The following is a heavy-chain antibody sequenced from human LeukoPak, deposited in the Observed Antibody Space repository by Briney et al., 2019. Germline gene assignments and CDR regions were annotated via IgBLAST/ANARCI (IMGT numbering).Heavy chain of an antibody. V-gene: IGHV3-30*18. Sequence: PGGSLRLSCAASGFTFSSYGMHWVRRAPGKGLEWVAVISYDGSNKYYADSVKGRFTISRDNSKNTLYLQMNSLRAEDTAVYYCAKELSIAASNYFDYWGQGTLVTVSS. D-gene: IGHD6-6*01. CDR3: AKELSIAASNYFDY. CDR2: ISYDGSNK. CDR1: GFTFSSYG. J-gene: IGHJ4*02.